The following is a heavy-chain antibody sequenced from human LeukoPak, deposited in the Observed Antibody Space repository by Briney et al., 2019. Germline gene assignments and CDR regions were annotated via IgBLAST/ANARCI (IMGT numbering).Heavy chain of an antibody. V-gene: IGHV3-9*01. CDR1: VFTFEHYA. J-gene: IGHJ6*03. CDR3: AKGVARYYYYYYMDV. D-gene: IGHD2-15*01. CDR2: ISWNSGHI. Sequence: GGSLRLSCAASVFTFEHYAIHWVRQAPGKGLEWVSGISWNSGHIGYADSVKGRFTISRANAKNSLYLQMNSLRAEDTAVYYCAKGVARYYYYYYMDVWGKGTTVTVSS.